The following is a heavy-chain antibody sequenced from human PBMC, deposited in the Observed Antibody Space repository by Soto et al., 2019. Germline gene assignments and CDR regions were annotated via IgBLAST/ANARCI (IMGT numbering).Heavy chain of an antibody. J-gene: IGHJ6*03. D-gene: IGHD2-2*01. Sequence: EVQLVESGGGLVQPGGSLRLSCAASGFSFSSYSMNWVRQAPGKGREWVSFMSGSSSSIYYADSVKVRFTISRDNAKNSLYLQMKSLKAEDTAVYYCAIGILETYQRLVDVYYYDYMDVWGKGTKVTVSS. CDR3: AIGILETYQRLVDVYYYDYMDV. V-gene: IGHV3-48*01. CDR2: MSGSSSSI. CDR1: GFSFSSYS.